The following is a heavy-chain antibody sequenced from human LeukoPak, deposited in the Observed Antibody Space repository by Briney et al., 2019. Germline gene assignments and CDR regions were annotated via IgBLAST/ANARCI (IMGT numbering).Heavy chain of an antibody. CDR3: ARVSYSSSWYVGY. J-gene: IGHJ4*02. V-gene: IGHV3-48*01. CDR2: ISSSSSTI. Sequence: GGSLRLSCAASGFSFSSYSMNWVRQAPGKGLEWVSYISSSSSTIYYADSVKGRFTISRDNAKNSLYLQMNSLRAEDTAAYYCARVSYSSSWYVGYWGQGTLVTVSS. D-gene: IGHD6-13*01. CDR1: GFSFSSYS.